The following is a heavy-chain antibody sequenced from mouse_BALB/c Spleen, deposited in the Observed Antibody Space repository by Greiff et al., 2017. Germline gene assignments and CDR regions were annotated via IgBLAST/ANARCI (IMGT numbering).Heavy chain of an antibody. CDR3: ARWGYYGNYSFDS. V-gene: IGHV14-3*02. D-gene: IGHD2-1*01. Sequence: EVHLVESGAELVKPGASVKLSCTASGFNIKDTYMHWVKQRPEQGLEWIGRIDPANGNTKYDPKFQGKATITADTSSNTAYLQLSSLTSEDTAVYYCARWGYYGNYSFDSWGAGTTLTVSP. J-gene: IGHJ2*01. CDR2: IDPANGNT. CDR1: GFNIKDTY.